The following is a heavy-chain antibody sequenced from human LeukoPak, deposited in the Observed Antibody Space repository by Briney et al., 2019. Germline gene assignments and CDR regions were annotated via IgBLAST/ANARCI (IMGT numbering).Heavy chain of an antibody. CDR1: GFTFSSYA. D-gene: IGHD1-26*01. V-gene: IGHV3-23*01. J-gene: IGHJ4*02. CDR2: IGASGDST. CDR3: ATADWESFYFDS. Sequence: GGSLRLSCAASGFTFSSYAMSWVRQAPGKGLEWVSGIGASGDSTYYAASVKGRFTISRDNSKNTLYLQMNSLRAEDTAVYFCATADWESFYFDSWGQGALVAVSS.